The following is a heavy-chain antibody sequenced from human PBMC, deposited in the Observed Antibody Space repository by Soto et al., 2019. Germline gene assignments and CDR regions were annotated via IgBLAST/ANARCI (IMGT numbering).Heavy chain of an antibody. Sequence: ESVGGVVQPGRSLRLSCAASGFTFSSYDIHWVRQAPGKGLEWVALISYDGSRKYYADSVKGLFTISRDNSKNTLYLQVNSLRAEDTAVYYCAKAYSGPFDVWGQGTMVTVSS. CDR3: AKAYSGPFDV. V-gene: IGHV3-30*18. CDR2: ISYDGSRK. D-gene: IGHD1-26*01. J-gene: IGHJ3*01. CDR1: GFTFSSYD.